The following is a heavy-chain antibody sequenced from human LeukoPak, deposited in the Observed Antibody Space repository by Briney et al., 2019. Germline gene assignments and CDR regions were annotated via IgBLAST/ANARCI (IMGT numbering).Heavy chain of an antibody. Sequence: SETLSLTCTVSGGSISSYYWSWIRQPAGKGLEWIGRIYTSGSTNYNPSLKSRATMSVDTSKNQFSLKLSSVTAADTAVYYCARSFDYYDSSGLGYWGQGTLVTVSS. V-gene: IGHV4-4*07. CDR3: ARSFDYYDSSGLGY. CDR1: GGSISSYY. J-gene: IGHJ4*02. D-gene: IGHD3-22*01. CDR2: IYTSGST.